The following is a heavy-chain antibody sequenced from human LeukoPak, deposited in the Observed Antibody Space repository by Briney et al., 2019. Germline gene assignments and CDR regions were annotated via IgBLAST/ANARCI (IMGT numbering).Heavy chain of an antibody. Sequence: GGSLRLSCAASGSTFSSYSMNWVRQAPGKGLEWVSSISSSSSYIYYADSVKGRFTISRDNAKNSLYLQMNSLRAEDTAVYYCARDRLIDGYNKNWFDPWGQGTLVTVSS. V-gene: IGHV3-21*01. CDR1: GSTFSSYS. CDR3: ARDRLIDGYNKNWFDP. J-gene: IGHJ5*02. CDR2: ISSSSSYI. D-gene: IGHD5-24*01.